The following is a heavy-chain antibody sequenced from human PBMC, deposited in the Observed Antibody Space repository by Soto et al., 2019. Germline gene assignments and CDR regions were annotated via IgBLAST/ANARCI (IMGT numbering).Heavy chain of an antibody. CDR3: ARASFTMVRGVGFDYGMDV. D-gene: IGHD3-10*01. CDR2: IKQDGSEK. CDR1: GCTFCSYW. J-gene: IGHJ6*02. Sequence: PGGRLGLSCTTSGCTFCSYWMSWGRQGPGTGPRWVANIKQDGSEKYYVDSVKGRFTISRDNAKNSLYLQMNSLRAEDTAVYYCARASFTMVRGVGFDYGMDVWGQGTTVTGSS. V-gene: IGHV3-7*03.